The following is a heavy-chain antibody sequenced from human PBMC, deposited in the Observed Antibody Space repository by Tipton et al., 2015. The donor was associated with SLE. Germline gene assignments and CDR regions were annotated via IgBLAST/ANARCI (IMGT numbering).Heavy chain of an antibody. V-gene: IGHV4-61*01. J-gene: IGHJ6*02. Sequence: TLSLTCTVSGGSIATYSYYWSWIRQPPGKGLEWIGYIYYSGNTNYNPSLKSRVTISVDTSKNQFSLKLSSVTAADTAVYYCARGRLLEWLSTYYYYYGMDVWGHGTTVTVSS. D-gene: IGHD3-3*01. CDR3: ARGRLLEWLSTYYYYYGMDV. CDR2: IYYSGNT. CDR1: GGSIATYSYY.